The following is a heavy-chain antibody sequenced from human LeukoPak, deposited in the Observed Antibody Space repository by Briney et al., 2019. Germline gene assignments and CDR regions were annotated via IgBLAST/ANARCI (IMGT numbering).Heavy chain of an antibody. CDR3: AKGTMGHYYDSSGYLGPYYFDY. CDR1: GFTFSSYA. V-gene: IGHV3-23*01. CDR2: ISGSGGST. J-gene: IGHJ4*02. Sequence: GGSLRLSCAASGFTFSSYAMSWVRQAPGKGLEWVSAISGSGGSTYYADSVKGRFTISRDNSKNTLYLQMNSLRAEDTAVYYCAKGTMGHYYDSSGYLGPYYFDYWGQGTLVTVSS. D-gene: IGHD3-22*01.